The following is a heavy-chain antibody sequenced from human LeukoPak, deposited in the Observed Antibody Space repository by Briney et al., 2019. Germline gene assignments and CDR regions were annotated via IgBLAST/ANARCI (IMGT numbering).Heavy chain of an antibody. CDR1: GGSISSYY. V-gene: IGHV4-4*07. Sequence: KPSETLSLTCTVSGGSISSYYWSWIRQPAGKGLEWIGRIYTSGSTNYNPSLKSRVTMSVDTSKNQFSLKLSSATAADTAVYYCARGQDYDILTGLELWGQGTLVTVSS. D-gene: IGHD3-9*01. J-gene: IGHJ4*02. CDR3: ARGQDYDILTGLEL. CDR2: IYTSGST.